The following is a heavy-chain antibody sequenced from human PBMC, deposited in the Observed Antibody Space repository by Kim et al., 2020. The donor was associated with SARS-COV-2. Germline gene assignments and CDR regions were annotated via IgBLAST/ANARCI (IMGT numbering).Heavy chain of an antibody. CDR2: IYYSGST. J-gene: IGHJ4*02. CDR1: GGSISSSSYY. CDR3: ASLCHSGGSCYG. V-gene: IGHV4-39*01. Sequence: SETLSLTCTVSGGSISSSSYYWGWIRQPPGKGLEWIGSIYYSGSTYYNPSLKSRVTISVDTSKNQFSLKLSSVTAADTAVYYCASLCHSGGSCYGWGQGTLVTVSS. D-gene: IGHD2-15*01.